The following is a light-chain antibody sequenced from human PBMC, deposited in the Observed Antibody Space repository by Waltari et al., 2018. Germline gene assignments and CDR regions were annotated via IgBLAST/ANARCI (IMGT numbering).Light chain of an antibody. CDR2: KNN. J-gene: IGLJ3*02. CDR3: AAWDDSLSGLV. Sequence: QSVLTQPPSASGTPGQKVTISCNGSSSNIGSNYVYWYQQFPGTAPKLLIFKNNLRPSWLPDLFSVSKSGTSASLAINGLRSEDEADYYCAAWDDSLSGLVLGGGTKVTVL. CDR1: SSNIGSNY. V-gene: IGLV1-47*01.